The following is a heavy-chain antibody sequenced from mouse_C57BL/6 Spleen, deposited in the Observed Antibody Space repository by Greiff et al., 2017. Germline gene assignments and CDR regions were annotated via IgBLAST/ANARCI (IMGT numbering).Heavy chain of an antibody. Sequence: QVQLQQPGAELVKPGASVKLSCKASGYTFTSYWMHWVKQRPGQGLEWIGMIHPNSGSTNYNEKFKSKATLTVDKSSSTAYMQLSGLTSEDSAVYYCARRGAYGNYMAYWGQGTLVTVSA. CDR1: GYTFTSYW. D-gene: IGHD2-1*01. V-gene: IGHV1-64*01. CDR2: IHPNSGST. J-gene: IGHJ3*01. CDR3: ARRGAYGNYMAY.